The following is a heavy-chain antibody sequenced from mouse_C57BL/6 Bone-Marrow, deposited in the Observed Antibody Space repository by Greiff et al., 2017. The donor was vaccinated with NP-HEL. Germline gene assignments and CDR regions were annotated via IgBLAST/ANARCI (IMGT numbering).Heavy chain of an antibody. CDR2: INPNNGGT. CDR3: ARDLGGWGGYYAMDY. J-gene: IGHJ4*01. D-gene: IGHD1-1*02. Sequence: VQLQQSGPELVKPGASVKIPCKASGYTFTDYNMDWVKQSHGKSLEWIGDINPNNGGTICNQKFKGKATLTVDKSSSTAYMELRSLTSEDTAVYYCARDLGGWGGYYAMDYWGQGTSVTVSS. CDR1: GYTFTDYN. V-gene: IGHV1-18*01.